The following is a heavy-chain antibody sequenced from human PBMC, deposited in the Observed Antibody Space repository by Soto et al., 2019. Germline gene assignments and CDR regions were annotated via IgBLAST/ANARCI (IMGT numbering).Heavy chain of an antibody. CDR1: GYTFTSYD. V-gene: IGHV1-8*01. Sequence: ASVKVSCKASGYTFTSYDINWVRQATGQGLEWMGWMNPNSGNTGYAQKFQGRVTMTRNTSISTAYMELSSLRSEDTAVYYCASRYYDILTGYSIPSYYYGMDVWGQGTTVTVSS. D-gene: IGHD3-9*01. J-gene: IGHJ6*02. CDR2: MNPNSGNT. CDR3: ASRYYDILTGYSIPSYYYGMDV.